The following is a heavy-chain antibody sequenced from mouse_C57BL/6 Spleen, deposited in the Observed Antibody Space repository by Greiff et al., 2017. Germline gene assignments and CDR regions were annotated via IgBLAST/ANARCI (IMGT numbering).Heavy chain of an antibody. CDR2: IYPGDGDT. CDR1: GYAFSSYW. CDR3: ARWGDYYGLYAMDY. V-gene: IGHV1-80*01. J-gene: IGHJ4*01. Sequence: VQLQQSGAELVKPGASVKISCKASGYAFSSYWMNWVKQRPGKGLEWIGQIYPGDGDTNYNGKFKGKATLTADKSSSTAYMQLSSLTSEDSAVYFCARWGDYYGLYAMDYWGQGTSVTVSS. D-gene: IGHD1-2*01.